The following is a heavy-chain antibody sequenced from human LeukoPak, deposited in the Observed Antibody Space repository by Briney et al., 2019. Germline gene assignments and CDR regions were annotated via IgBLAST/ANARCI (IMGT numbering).Heavy chain of an antibody. CDR1: GYTLTELS. CDR3: ATPTTVTTYAFDI. CDR2: FDPEDGET. D-gene: IGHD4-17*01. Sequence: ASVKVSCKVSGYTLTELSMHWVRQAPGKGLEWMGGFDPEDGETIYAQKFQGRVTMTEDTSTDTAYMELNSLRSEDTAVYYCATPTTVTTYAFDIWGQGTMVTVSS. V-gene: IGHV1-24*01. J-gene: IGHJ3*02.